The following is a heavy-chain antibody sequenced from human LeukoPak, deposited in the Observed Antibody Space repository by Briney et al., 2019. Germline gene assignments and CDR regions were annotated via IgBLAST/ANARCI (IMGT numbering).Heavy chain of an antibody. Sequence: GGSLRLSCAASGFTSNSYGMHWVRQAPGKGLEWVSFIRYDGSDKYYADSVTGRFTISRDSSKNTLYLQMSSLRVEDTAAYYCAKDQSTGTSWTSYYMDVWGKGTTVTVSS. V-gene: IGHV3-30*02. CDR2: IRYDGSDK. CDR3: AKDQSTGTSWTSYYMDV. CDR1: GFTSNSYG. J-gene: IGHJ6*03. D-gene: IGHD1-14*01.